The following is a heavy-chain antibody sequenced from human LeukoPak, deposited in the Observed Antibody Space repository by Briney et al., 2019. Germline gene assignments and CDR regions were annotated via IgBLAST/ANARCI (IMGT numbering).Heavy chain of an antibody. CDR2: MNPNSGNT. D-gene: IGHD5-24*01. Sequence: ASVKVSCKASGYTFTSYDINWVRQATGQGLEWMGWMNPNSGNTGYAQKFQGRVTITRNTSISTAYMELSSLRSEDTAVYYCARSKSRWLQFPYYYYMDVWGKGTTVTVSS. CDR1: GYTFTSYD. CDR3: ARSKSRWLQFPYYYYMDV. J-gene: IGHJ6*03. V-gene: IGHV1-8*03.